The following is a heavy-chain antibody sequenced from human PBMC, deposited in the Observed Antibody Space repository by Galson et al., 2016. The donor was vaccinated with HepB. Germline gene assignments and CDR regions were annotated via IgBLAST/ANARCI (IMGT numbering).Heavy chain of an antibody. CDR1: GDSISSPYW. Sequence: LSLTFSVSGDSISSPYWWPWVRQTPGKGLEWIGAIYHRGTTHYNPSLKSRVTISVDTSNNHFSLKLTSMTAADTAVYFCARDEASRPGIDFWGQGTLVTVSS. V-gene: IGHV4-4*01. D-gene: IGHD6-6*01. J-gene: IGHJ4*02. CDR2: IYHRGTT. CDR3: ARDEASRPGIDF.